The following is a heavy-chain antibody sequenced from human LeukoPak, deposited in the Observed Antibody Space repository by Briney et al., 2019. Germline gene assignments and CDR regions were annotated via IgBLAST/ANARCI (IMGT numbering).Heavy chain of an antibody. CDR2: ISSSGSTI. D-gene: IGHD1-26*01. Sequence: GGSLRLSCAASGFTSSDYYMSWIRQAPGKGLEWVSYISSSGSTIYYADSVKGRFTISRDNAKNSLYLQMNSLRAEDTAVYYCARHYSGSYYLAFDIWGQGTMVTVSS. CDR1: GFTSSDYY. V-gene: IGHV3-11*01. CDR3: ARHYSGSYYLAFDI. J-gene: IGHJ3*02.